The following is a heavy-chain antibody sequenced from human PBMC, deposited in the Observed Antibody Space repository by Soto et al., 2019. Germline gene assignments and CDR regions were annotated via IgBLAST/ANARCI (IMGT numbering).Heavy chain of an antibody. Sequence: SETLSLTCAVYGGSFSGHSLTWIRQSPGKGLEWIGDINHSGRVNYSPSLKSRVTISLDTSKNQFSLTLSAVTAADTAMYYCSTRAYDTNGYYRFDPWGQGTLVTVPQ. CDR3: STRAYDTNGYYRFDP. CDR2: INHSGRV. J-gene: IGHJ5*01. D-gene: IGHD3-22*01. CDR1: GGSFSGHS. V-gene: IGHV4-34*01.